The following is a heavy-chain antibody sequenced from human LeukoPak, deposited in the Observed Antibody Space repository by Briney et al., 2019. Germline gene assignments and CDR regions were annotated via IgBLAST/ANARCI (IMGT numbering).Heavy chain of an antibody. V-gene: IGHV1-46*01. Sequence: ASVKVSCKASGYTFTSHYMHWVRQAPGQGLEWMGLINPSGTSTIYAEKFQGRIIMTRDMSTTTAYMELSSLRSEDTAVYYCARGKRITMVRGVPNSDYYYYYMDVWGKGTTVTISS. CDR3: ARGKRITMVRGVPNSDYYYYYMDV. D-gene: IGHD3-10*01. CDR2: INPSGTST. J-gene: IGHJ6*03. CDR1: GYTFTSHY.